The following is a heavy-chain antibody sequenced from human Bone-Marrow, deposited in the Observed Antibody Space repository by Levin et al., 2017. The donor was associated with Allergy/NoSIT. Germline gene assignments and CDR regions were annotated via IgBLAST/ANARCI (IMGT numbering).Heavy chain of an antibody. V-gene: IGHV4-30-4*01. CDR3: ASYDYLWGTDRDYFDF. CDR2: IYDSGNI. J-gene: IGHJ4*02. D-gene: IGHD3-16*02. Sequence: NPSETLSLTCTVSGDTIGRGVHYWSWIRQPPGTGLEWIGYIYDSGNIYYNPSLRSRLNLSVDTSKNQFSLKLNSVTAADTAVYYCASYDYLWGTDRDYFDFWGQGILVTVSS. CDR1: GDTIGRGVHY.